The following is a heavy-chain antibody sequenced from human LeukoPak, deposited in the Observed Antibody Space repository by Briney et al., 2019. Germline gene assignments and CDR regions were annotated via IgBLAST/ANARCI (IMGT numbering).Heavy chain of an antibody. CDR2: IIPIFGTA. CDR1: GYTFTNYG. V-gene: IGHV1-69*05. CDR3: ASFLGGEANSDAFDI. Sequence: SVKVSCKASGYTFTNYGISWVRQAPGQGLEWMGRIIPIFGTANYAQKFQGRVTITTDESTSTAYMELSSLRSEDTAVYYCASFLGGEANSDAFDIWGQGTMVTVSS. D-gene: IGHD2-21*01. J-gene: IGHJ3*02.